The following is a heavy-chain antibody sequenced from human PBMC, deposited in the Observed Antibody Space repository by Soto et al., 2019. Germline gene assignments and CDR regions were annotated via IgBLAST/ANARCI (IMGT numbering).Heavy chain of an antibody. CDR3: ARHRRARGFSGYDADAFDI. Sequence: QVQLVQSGAEVKKPGASVKVSCKASGYTFSGYYIHWVRLAPGQGLEWMGWINPYSGVTNFTQKFQGWVTMTRDTSISTAYMELNRPTSDDTAVYYCARHRRARGFSGYDADAFDIWGQGTMVTVSS. D-gene: IGHD5-12*01. J-gene: IGHJ3*02. V-gene: IGHV1-2*04. CDR1: GYTFSGYY. CDR2: INPYSGVT.